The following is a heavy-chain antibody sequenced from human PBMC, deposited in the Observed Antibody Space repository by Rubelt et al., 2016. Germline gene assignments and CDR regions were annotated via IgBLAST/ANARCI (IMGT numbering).Heavy chain of an antibody. Sequence: GKGLEWIGEIYHSGSTNYNPSLKSRVTISVDTSKNQFSLKLSSVTAADTAVYYCAKARRADIVVVPAAPNNYYYYGMDVWGQGTTVTVSS. V-gene: IGHV4-34*01. CDR3: AKARRADIVVVPAAPNNYYYYGMDV. J-gene: IGHJ6*02. CDR2: IYHSGST. D-gene: IGHD2-2*01.